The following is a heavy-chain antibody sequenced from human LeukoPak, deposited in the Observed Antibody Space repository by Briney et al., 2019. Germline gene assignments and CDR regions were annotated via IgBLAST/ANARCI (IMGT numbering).Heavy chain of an antibody. V-gene: IGHV1-18*01. CDR1: GGTFSSYA. Sequence: ASVKVSCKASGGTFSSYAISWVRQAPGQGLEWMGWISAYNGNTNYAQKLQGRVTMTTDTSTSTAYMELRSLRSEDTAVYYCARADARIGAFDIWGQGTMVTVSS. D-gene: IGHD2-21*01. CDR2: ISAYNGNT. CDR3: ARADARIGAFDI. J-gene: IGHJ3*02.